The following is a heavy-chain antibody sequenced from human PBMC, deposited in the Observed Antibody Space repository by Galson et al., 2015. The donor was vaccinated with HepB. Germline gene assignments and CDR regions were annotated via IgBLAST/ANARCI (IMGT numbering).Heavy chain of an antibody. V-gene: IGHV3-48*02. CDR2: ISNSSSTI. D-gene: IGHD1-26*01. Sequence: SLRLSCAASGFTFSSYSMNWVRQAPGKGLEWVSYISNSSSTIYYADSVKGRFTISRDNAKNSLYLQMNSLRDEDTAVYYCARDSPWSPVGAFDIWGQGTMVTVSS. J-gene: IGHJ3*02. CDR1: GFTFSSYS. CDR3: ARDSPWSPVGAFDI.